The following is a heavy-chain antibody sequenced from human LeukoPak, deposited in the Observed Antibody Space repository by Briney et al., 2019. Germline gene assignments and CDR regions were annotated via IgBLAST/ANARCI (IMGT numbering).Heavy chain of an antibody. CDR2: MYYSGST. D-gene: IGHD5-12*01. Sequence: PSETLSLTCTVSGGSISSSSYYLGWIRQPPGKGLEWIGSMYYSGSTYHNPSLKSRVTISVDTSKNQFSLKLNSVTAADTAVYYCASIVATITGAFDIWGQGTMVTVSS. J-gene: IGHJ3*02. CDR3: ASIVATITGAFDI. V-gene: IGHV4-39*01. CDR1: GGSISSSSYY.